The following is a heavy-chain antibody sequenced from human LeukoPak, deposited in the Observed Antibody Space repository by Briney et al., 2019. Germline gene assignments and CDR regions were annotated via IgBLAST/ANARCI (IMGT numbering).Heavy chain of an antibody. D-gene: IGHD1-14*01. J-gene: IGHJ5*02. V-gene: IGHV3-30-3*01. Sequence: PGGSLRLSCAASGFAFSSYAMHWVRQAPGKGLEWVAFISYGGSSIYYADSVKGRFTISRDNSKNTLYLQMNSLRAEDTAVYFCARDQPGTYTLSGAWGQGTLVTVSS. CDR1: GFAFSSYA. CDR2: ISYGGSSI. CDR3: ARDQPGTYTLSGA.